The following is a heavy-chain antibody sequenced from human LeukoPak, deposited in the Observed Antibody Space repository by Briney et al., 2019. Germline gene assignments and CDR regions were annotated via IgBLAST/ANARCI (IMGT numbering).Heavy chain of an antibody. D-gene: IGHD6-13*01. J-gene: IGHJ6*02. CDR2: IYYSGST. V-gene: IGHV4-59*01. CDR1: GGSISGYY. CDR3: ATPAGYSSSWYLGYYYYGMDV. Sequence: SETLSLTCTVSGGSISGYYWSWIRQPPGKGLEWIGYIYYSGSTNYNPSLESRVTMSLDTSKKQFSLKLRSVTAADTAVYYCATPAGYSSSWYLGYYYYGMDVWGQGTTVTVSS.